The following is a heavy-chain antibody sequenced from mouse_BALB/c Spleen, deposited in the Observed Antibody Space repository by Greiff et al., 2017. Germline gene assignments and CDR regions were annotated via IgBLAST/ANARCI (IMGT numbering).Heavy chain of an antibody. D-gene: IGHD1-1*02. V-gene: IGHV1S137*01. CDR2: ISTYYGDA. CDR1: GYTFTDYA. CDR3: ARTGGYDAMDY. J-gene: IGHJ4*01. Sequence: LVESGAELVRPGVSVKISCKGSGYTFTDYAMHWVKQSHAKSLEWIGVISTYYGDASYNQKFKGKATMTVDKSSSTAYMELARLTSEDSAIYYCARTGGYDAMDYWGQGTSVTVSS.